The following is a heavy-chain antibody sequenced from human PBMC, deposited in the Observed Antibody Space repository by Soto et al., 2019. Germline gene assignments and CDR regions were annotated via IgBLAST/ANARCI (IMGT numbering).Heavy chain of an antibody. CDR2: IWYDGSKK. CDR3: ARDGCTGDSCYYAFDI. J-gene: IGHJ3*02. CDR1: GFTFSRFG. D-gene: IGHD2-15*01. V-gene: IGHV3-33*07. Sequence: GGSLRLSCAASGFTFSRFGMYWVRQAPGKGLEWVSIIWYDGSKKYYADSVKGRFTISRDNSKNTLSLEMNSLRVEDTAVYYCARDGCTGDSCYYAFDIWGQGTMVTVSS.